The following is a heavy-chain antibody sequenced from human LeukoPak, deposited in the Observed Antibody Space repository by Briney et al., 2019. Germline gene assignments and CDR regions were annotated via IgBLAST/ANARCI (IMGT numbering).Heavy chain of an antibody. V-gene: IGHV1-18*01. Sequence: GASVKVSCKASGYTFTSYGISWVRQAPGQGLEWMGWISAYNGNTNYAQKLQGRVTMTTDTSTSTAYMELRSLRSDDTAVYYCARGPIQLWSDIPFDYWGQGTLVTVSS. CDR1: GYTFTSYG. J-gene: IGHJ4*02. CDR2: ISAYNGNT. D-gene: IGHD5-18*01. CDR3: ARGPIQLWSDIPFDY.